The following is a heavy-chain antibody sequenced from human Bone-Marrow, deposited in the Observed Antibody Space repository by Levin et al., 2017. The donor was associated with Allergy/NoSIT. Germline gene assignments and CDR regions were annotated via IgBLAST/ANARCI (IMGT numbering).Heavy chain of an antibody. CDR3: TKEGYGDYHDY. Sequence: GGSLRLSCVASGFTFSDAWMSWVRQAPGKGLEWVGRIKSKIHGGTADFAAPLNDRFTISRDDSTNTLFLQLNSLKTEDTAVYYCTKEGYGDYHDYWGQGTLVTVSS. J-gene: IGHJ4*02. CDR2: IKSKIHGGTA. CDR1: GFTFSDAW. V-gene: IGHV3-15*01. D-gene: IGHD4-17*01.